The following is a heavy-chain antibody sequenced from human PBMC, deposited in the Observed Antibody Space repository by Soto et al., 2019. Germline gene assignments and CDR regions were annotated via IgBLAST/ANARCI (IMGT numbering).Heavy chain of an antibody. Sequence: ASVKVSCKASGYTFTSYAMHWVRQAPGQRLEWMGWINAGNGNTKYSQKFQGRVTITRDTSASTAYMELSSLRSEDTAVYYCARGPTSRVLPMNISPFDYWGQGTLVTVSS. CDR1: GYTFTSYA. CDR2: INAGNGNT. D-gene: IGHD2-15*01. CDR3: ARGPTSRVLPMNISPFDY. V-gene: IGHV1-3*01. J-gene: IGHJ4*02.